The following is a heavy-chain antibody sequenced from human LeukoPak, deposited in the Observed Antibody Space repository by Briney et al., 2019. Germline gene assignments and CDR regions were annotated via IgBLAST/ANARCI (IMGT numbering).Heavy chain of an antibody. J-gene: IGHJ1*01. D-gene: IGHD6-19*01. Sequence: GGSLRLSCAASGFTFSSYAIQWVRQAPGKGLEWVAVISYDGSNKNYADSVKGRFTISRDNPRNTLYLQMNSLRAEDTAVYYCAREGSSGWYRGYFQHWGQGTLVTVSS. CDR1: GFTFSSYA. V-gene: IGHV3-30*04. CDR3: AREGSSGWYRGYFQH. CDR2: ISYDGSNK.